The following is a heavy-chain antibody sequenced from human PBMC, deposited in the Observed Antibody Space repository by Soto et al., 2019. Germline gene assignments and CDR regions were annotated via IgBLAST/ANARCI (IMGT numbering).Heavy chain of an antibody. CDR2: IYYSGSP. CDR1: GDSDTRDSYR. CDR3: ARVRENYFDY. Sequence: QMQLQESGPGLVKPSQTLSLTCTVSGDSDTRDSYRWSWIRQHPGKGLEWIGYIYYSGSPYYNPSLKSRATISVDTSKNQFPLRLTSVSGADSAVYYCARVRENYFDYWGQGILVTVSS. V-gene: IGHV4-31*03. J-gene: IGHJ4*02.